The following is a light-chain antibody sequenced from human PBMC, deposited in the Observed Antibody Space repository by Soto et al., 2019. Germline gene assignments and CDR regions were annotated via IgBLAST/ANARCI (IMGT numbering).Light chain of an antibody. CDR2: AAS. J-gene: IGKJ1*01. Sequence: AIQMTQSPSSLSAAVGDRVTITCRASQDIRNELCWYQQKPGKAPNLLIYAASSLHTGVPSRFSGSGSGSYFTLTISGLQPDDFATYYCLQDYNYPRTFGRGTKVEVK. CDR1: QDIRNE. CDR3: LQDYNYPRT. V-gene: IGKV1-6*02.